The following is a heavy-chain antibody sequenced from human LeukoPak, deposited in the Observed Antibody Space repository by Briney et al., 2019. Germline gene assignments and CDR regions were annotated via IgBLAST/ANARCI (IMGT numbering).Heavy chain of an antibody. D-gene: IGHD2-2*01. V-gene: IGHV4-34*01. CDR2: INHSGST. CDR3: ASRGYCSSTSCGTFDY. Sequence: PSETLSLTCAVYGGSFSGYYWSWIRQPPGKGLEWIGEINHSGSTNYNPSLKSRVTISVDTSKNQFSLKLSSVTAADTAVYYCASRGYCSSTSCGTFDYWGQGTLVTVSS. CDR1: GGSFSGYY. J-gene: IGHJ4*02.